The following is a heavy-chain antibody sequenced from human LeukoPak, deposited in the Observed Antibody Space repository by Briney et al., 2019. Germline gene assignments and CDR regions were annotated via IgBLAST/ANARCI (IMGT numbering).Heavy chain of an antibody. CDR2: INHSGST. V-gene: IGHV4-34*01. J-gene: IGHJ6*03. Sequence: SETLSLTCAVYGGSFSGYYWSWMRQPPGKGLEWIGEINHSGSTNYNPSLKSRVTISVDTSKNQFSLKLSSVTAADTAVYYCARGAPYYDFWSGYSGFRYYYYMDVWGKGTTVTVSS. CDR3: ARGAPYYDFWSGYSGFRYYYYMDV. CDR1: GGSFSGYY. D-gene: IGHD3-3*01.